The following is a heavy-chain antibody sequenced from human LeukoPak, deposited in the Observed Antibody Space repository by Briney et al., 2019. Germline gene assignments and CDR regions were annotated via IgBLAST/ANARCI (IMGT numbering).Heavy chain of an antibody. CDR2: ISWNSGSI. V-gene: IGHV3-9*01. CDR3: AKDLLIRGLITTFDY. CDR1: GFTFDDYA. Sequence: GRSLRLSCVASGFTFDDYAMHWVRQAPGKGLEWVSGISWNSGSIGYADSVKGRFTISRDNAKNSLYLQMNSLIPEDTAFYYCAKDLLIRGLITTFDYWGQGTLVTVSS. D-gene: IGHD3-10*01. J-gene: IGHJ4*02.